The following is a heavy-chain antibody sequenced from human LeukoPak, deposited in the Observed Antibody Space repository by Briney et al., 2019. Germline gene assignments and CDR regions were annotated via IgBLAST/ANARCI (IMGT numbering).Heavy chain of an antibody. D-gene: IGHD1-26*01. CDR2: IHYNGIT. V-gene: IGHV4-61*05. Sequence: SETLSLTCTVSGGSISSSSYYWGWIRQPPGKGLEWIGYIHYNGITNYNPSLKTRVTMSLDTSKNQVSLNLNSVTAADTAVYYCARHISSGGTYAHFDYWGQGTLVTVSS. J-gene: IGHJ4*02. CDR1: GGSISSSSYY. CDR3: ARHISSGGTYAHFDY.